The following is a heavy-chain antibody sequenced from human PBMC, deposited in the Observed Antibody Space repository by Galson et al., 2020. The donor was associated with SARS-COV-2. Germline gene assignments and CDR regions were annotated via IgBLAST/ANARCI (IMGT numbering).Heavy chain of an antibody. J-gene: IGHJ6*02. CDR2: IYYSGST. CDR1: GGSISSYY. Sequence: SETLSLTCTVSGGSISSYYWSWIRHPPGKGLEWIGYIYYSGSTNYNPSLKSRVTISVDTSKNQFSLKLSSVTAADTAVYYCAGDFWSGYPHYYYYGMDVWGQGTTVTVSS. CDR3: AGDFWSGYPHYYYYGMDV. V-gene: IGHV4-59*01. D-gene: IGHD3-3*01.